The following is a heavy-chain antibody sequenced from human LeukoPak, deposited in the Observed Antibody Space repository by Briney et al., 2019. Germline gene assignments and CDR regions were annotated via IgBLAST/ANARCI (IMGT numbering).Heavy chain of an antibody. D-gene: IGHD6-13*01. CDR1: GFTFSRNS. J-gene: IGHJ6*03. CDR2: ISTSSSYI. V-gene: IGHV3-21*04. Sequence: GGSLRLSCAASGFTFSRNSMNWVRQAPGKGLEWVSSISTSSSYIYYADSVKGRFTISRDNAKNSLYLQMNSLRAEDTAVYYCARAGLGYSSSWDYYYYMDVWGKGTTVTVSS. CDR3: ARAGLGYSSSWDYYYYMDV.